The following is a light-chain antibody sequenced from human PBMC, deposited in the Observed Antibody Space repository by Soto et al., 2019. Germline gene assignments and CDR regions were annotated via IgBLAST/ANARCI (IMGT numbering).Light chain of an antibody. Sequence: DIQMTQSPSTLSASVGDRVTITCRASQSTSTWLAWYQQRPGKTPKLLISEASKLESGVPSRFSGSGSGTEFTLTISSLQPDDFATYYYQQYITSPYAFGQATKVQIQ. J-gene: IGKJ1*01. CDR1: QSTSTW. V-gene: IGKV1-5*03. CDR2: EAS. CDR3: QQYITSPYA.